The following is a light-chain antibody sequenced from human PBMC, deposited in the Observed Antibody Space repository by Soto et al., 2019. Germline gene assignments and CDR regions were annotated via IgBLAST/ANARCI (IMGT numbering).Light chain of an antibody. CDR1: SGSVSTSYY. J-gene: IGLJ2*01. V-gene: IGLV8-61*01. Sequence: QTVVTQEPSFSVSPGRTVTLTCGLTSGSVSTSYYPSRYQQTPGQAPRTLIYRTNIRSSGVPDRFSGSILGNKAALTITGAQADDESDYYCVLYMGSGTVVFGGGTKLTVL. CDR2: RTN. CDR3: VLYMGSGTVV.